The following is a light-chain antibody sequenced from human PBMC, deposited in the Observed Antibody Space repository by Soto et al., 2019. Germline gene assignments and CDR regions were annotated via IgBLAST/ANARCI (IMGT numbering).Light chain of an antibody. Sequence: QSVGALSLYKEERDTLSCRASRNIRSNLAWYQQKPGQAPRLLIYETSIRAPGIPARFSGSGSGTEFTLTISILQSEDFAVYHCQQYNTWPPFTFGPGTKVDIK. CDR2: ETS. V-gene: IGKV3D-15*03. CDR3: QQYNTWPPFT. J-gene: IGKJ3*01. CDR1: RNIRSN.